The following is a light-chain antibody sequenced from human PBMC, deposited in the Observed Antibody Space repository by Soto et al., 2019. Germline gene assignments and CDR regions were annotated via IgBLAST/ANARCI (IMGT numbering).Light chain of an antibody. Sequence: QSALTQPPSASGSPGQSVTISCTGTSSDVGGYNYVSWYQQHPGKVPKLMIYEVSKRPSGVPDRFSGSKSGNTASLTVSGLQAEDEADYYCSSYAGSAGVFGTGTKVTVL. J-gene: IGLJ1*01. CDR3: SSYAGSAGV. CDR2: EVS. CDR1: SSDVGGYNY. V-gene: IGLV2-8*01.